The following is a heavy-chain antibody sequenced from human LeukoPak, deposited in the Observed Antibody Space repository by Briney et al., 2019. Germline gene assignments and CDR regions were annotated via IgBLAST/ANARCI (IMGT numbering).Heavy chain of an antibody. D-gene: IGHD1-26*01. J-gene: IGHJ4*02. CDR2: ISGSGDNT. CDR3: AREPGGYFDY. Sequence: GGSLRLSCAASGFTFSSYVMSWVRRAPGKGLEWVSAISGSGDNTYYADSVKGRLTISRDNSKNTLYLQMNGLRGEDTAVYYCAREPGGYFDYWGQGPLVTVSS. V-gene: IGHV3-23*01. CDR1: GFTFSSYV.